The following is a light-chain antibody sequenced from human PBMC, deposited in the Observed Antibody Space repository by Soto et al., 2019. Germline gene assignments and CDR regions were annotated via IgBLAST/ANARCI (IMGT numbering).Light chain of an antibody. J-gene: IGLJ2*01. Sequence: QSVLTQSPSASASLGASVKLTCTLSSGHSNYAIAWHQQQPEKGPRYLMKLNSDGSHNKGDGIPDRFSGSSSGPERYLTISSLQSEDEADYYCQAWDTGMIFGGGTKLTVL. CDR3: QAWDTGMI. CDR1: SGHSNYA. V-gene: IGLV4-69*01. CDR2: LNSDGSH.